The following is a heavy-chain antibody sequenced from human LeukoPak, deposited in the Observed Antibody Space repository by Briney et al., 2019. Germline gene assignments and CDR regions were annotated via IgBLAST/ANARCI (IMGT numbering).Heavy chain of an antibody. Sequence: GGSLRLSCAASGFTFDDYAMHWVRQAPGKGLEWVSGISWNSGSIGYADSVKGRFTISRDNAKNSLYLQMNSLRAEDMALYYCAKGISGSYSPFDYWGQGTLVTVSS. CDR2: ISWNSGSI. V-gene: IGHV3-9*03. J-gene: IGHJ4*02. CDR1: GFTFDDYA. D-gene: IGHD1-26*01. CDR3: AKGISGSYSPFDY.